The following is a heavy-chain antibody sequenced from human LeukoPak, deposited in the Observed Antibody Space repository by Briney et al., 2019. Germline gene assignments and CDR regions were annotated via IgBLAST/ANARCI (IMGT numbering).Heavy chain of an antibody. D-gene: IGHD6-19*01. V-gene: IGHV3-13*01. J-gene: IGHJ4*02. CDR2: IGIRGDT. CDR3: ARGGIQVSGIDEFDY. CDR1: GFTFIDYD. Sequence: GGSLRLSCAASGFTFIDYDMHWVRQVIGKGLEWVSAIGIRGDTHYSGSVKGRFTISRENGESSLYLQMNSLRAEDTAVYYCARGGIQVSGIDEFDYWGQGTLVTVSS.